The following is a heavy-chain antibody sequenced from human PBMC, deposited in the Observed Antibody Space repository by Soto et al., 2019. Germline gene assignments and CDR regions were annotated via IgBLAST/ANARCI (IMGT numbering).Heavy chain of an antibody. CDR1: GVTSSTHT. Sequence: ASVKVSCKASGVTSSTHTITWVRQAPGQGLEWMGGIIPLFGTGHKAQKFQGRITIIADKSTSTAYMELSSLRSEDTAVYFGASGSAMGADHWGQGTLVTVSS. D-gene: IGHD5-18*01. V-gene: IGHV1-69*06. CDR3: ASGSAMGADH. J-gene: IGHJ5*02. CDR2: IIPLFGTG.